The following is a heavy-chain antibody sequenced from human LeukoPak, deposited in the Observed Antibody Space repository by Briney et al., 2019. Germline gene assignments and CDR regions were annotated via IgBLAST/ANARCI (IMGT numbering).Heavy chain of an antibody. J-gene: IGHJ4*02. CDR1: GGTFSSYT. Sequence: SVKVSCKASGGTFSSYTISWVRQAPGQGLEWMGRIIPILGIANYAQKFQGRVTITADKSTSTAYMELNSLRSEDTAVYYCARGIAAAGPPEYWGQGTLVTVSS. D-gene: IGHD6-13*01. CDR2: IIPILGIA. V-gene: IGHV1-69*02. CDR3: ARGIAAAGPPEY.